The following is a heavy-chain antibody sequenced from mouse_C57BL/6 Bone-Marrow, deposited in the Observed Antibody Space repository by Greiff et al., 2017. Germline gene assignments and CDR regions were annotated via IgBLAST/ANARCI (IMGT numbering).Heavy chain of an antibody. J-gene: IGHJ2*01. D-gene: IGHD2-10*02. V-gene: IGHV1-59*01. CDR3: ARKSIGDY. CDR1: GSTFTGYW. CDR2: INPSNSIT. Sequence: QVQLQQPGAELVRPGASVKLSCKASGSTFTGYWMHWVKQRPGQGLEWIGLINPSNSITNYNEKFKGKATLTVDKSSSTAFMQLSSLTSEDSAVLCCARKSIGDYWGQGTTLTVSS.